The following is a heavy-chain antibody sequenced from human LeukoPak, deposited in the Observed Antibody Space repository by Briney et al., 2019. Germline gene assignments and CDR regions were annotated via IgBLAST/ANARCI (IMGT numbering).Heavy chain of an antibody. CDR2: IIPIFGTA. J-gene: IGHJ4*02. D-gene: IGHD4-23*01. Sequence: ASVKVSCKASGGTFSSYAISWVRQAPGQGLEWMGGIIPIFGTANYAQKFQGRVTIAADESTSTAYMELSSLRSEDTAVYYCARTPFIRWYFDYWGQGTLVTVSS. CDR3: ARTPFIRWYFDY. CDR1: GGTFSSYA. V-gene: IGHV1-69*13.